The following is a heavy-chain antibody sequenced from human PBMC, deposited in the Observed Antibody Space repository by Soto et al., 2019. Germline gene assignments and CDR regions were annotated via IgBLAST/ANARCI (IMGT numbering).Heavy chain of an antibody. J-gene: IGHJ4*02. CDR2: IDGSGTTK. V-gene: IGHV3-48*03. CDR3: ARGFGRFNY. Sequence: EVQLLESGGGLVQPGGSLRLSCGVSGFTFNDFEMNWVRQAPGKGLEWLAYIDGSGTTKKYADSVRGRFSISRDNPYNSLFLQMSSLSAADTAIYYCARGFGRFNYWGQGTLVSVSS. CDR1: GFTFNDFE. D-gene: IGHD3-10*01.